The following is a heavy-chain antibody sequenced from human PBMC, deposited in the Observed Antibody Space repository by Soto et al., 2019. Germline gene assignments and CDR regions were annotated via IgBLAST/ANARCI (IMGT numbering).Heavy chain of an antibody. J-gene: IGHJ6*02. D-gene: IGHD3-3*01. CDR2: IYYSGST. CDR3: ARDRPHYDFWSGYLDYYYYYGMDV. CDR1: GGSISSGGYY. V-gene: IGHV4-31*03. Sequence: SETLSLTCTVSGGSISSGGYYWSWIRQHPGKGLEWIGYIYYSGSTYYNPSLKSRVTISVDTSKNQFSLKLSSVTAADTAVYYCARDRPHYDFWSGYLDYYYYYGMDVWGQGTTVTVSS.